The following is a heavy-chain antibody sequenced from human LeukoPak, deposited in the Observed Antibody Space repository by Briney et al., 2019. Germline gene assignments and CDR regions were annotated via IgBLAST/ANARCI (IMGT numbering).Heavy chain of an antibody. CDR2: IYSSGST. D-gene: IGHD3-3*01. CDR1: GGXISSSSYY. CDR3: ATNEWSGYYFEY. J-gene: IGHJ4*02. V-gene: IGHV4-39*01. Sequence: SETLSLTCTVSGGXISSSSYYWGWIRQPPGKGLEWIGSIYSSGSTYYNPSLKSRVTISVDTSKNQFSLKLSSVTAADTAVYYCATNEWSGYYFEYWGQGTLVTVSS.